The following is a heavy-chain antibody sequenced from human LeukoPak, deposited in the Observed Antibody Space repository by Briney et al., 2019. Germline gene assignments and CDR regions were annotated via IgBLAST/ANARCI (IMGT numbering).Heavy chain of an antibody. J-gene: IGHJ5*02. CDR1: GFTFDDST. D-gene: IGHD5-18*01. CDR2: ITSSGAYI. V-gene: IGHV3-21*01. Sequence: GGSLRLSCAASGFTFDDSTMHWVRQAPGKALEWVSSITSSGAYIFYADSVKGRFTISRDNAKDSLYLQMNSLGPEDTAVYYCASSYGYSSWFDPWGQGTLVTVSS. CDR3: ASSYGYSSWFDP.